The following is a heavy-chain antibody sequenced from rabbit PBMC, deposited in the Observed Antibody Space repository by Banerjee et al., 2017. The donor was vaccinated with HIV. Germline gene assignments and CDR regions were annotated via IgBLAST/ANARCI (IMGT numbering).Heavy chain of an antibody. CDR1: GSDISTYS. D-gene: IGHD8-1*01. V-gene: IGHV1S40*01. Sequence: QSLEESGGDLVKPGASLTLTCTASGSDISTYSMGWVRQAPEKGLEWIAVIYAGSSGSTYYASWAKGRFTISKTSSTTVTLQMTSLTAADTATYFCARYGAGSNYAFKLWGQGTLVTVS. CDR2: IYAGSSGST. CDR3: ARYGAGSNYAFKL. J-gene: IGHJ4*01.